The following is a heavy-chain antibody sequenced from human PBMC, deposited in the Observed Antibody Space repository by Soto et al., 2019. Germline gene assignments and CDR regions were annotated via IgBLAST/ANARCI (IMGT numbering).Heavy chain of an antibody. D-gene: IGHD5-12*01. V-gene: IGHV3-23*01. CDR3: AKGRDGFNPGLDF. Sequence: GGSLRLSCAASGFTFSINAMNWVRQAPGKGLEWVSAIGGSGHGSYYVDSVKGRFTISRDDPKSTLYLHMNSLRVEDTAVYYCAKGRDGFNPGLDFWGQGTLVTVSS. J-gene: IGHJ4*02. CDR2: IGGSGHGS. CDR1: GFTFSINA.